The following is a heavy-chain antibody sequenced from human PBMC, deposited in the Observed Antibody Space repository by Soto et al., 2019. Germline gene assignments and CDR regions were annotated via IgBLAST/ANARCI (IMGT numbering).Heavy chain of an antibody. V-gene: IGHV3-23*01. CDR2: ISGRGDDT. CDR3: AGIAVAGTLNKIDY. CDR1: GFTFSSYA. J-gene: IGHJ4*02. Sequence: GGSLRLSCAASGFTFSSYAMSWVRQAPGKGLEWVSTISGRGDDTYYTDSVKGRFTISRDNSKNTSKNQFSLKLSSVTAADTAVYYCAGIAVAGTLNKIDYWGQGTLVTVSS. D-gene: IGHD6-19*01.